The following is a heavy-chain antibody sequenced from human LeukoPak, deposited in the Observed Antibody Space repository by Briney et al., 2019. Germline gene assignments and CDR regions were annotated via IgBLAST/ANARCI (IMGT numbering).Heavy chain of an antibody. CDR3: AKEAGFLTGYDTAWADDGMDV. V-gene: IGHV3-7*01. Sequence: GGSLRLSCAASGFTFSSYWMSWVRQAPGKGLEWVANIKQDGSEKYYVDSVKGRFTISRDNAKNSLYLQMNSLRAEDTAVYYCAKEAGFLTGYDTAWADDGMDVWGQGTTVTVSS. J-gene: IGHJ6*02. CDR1: GFTFSSYW. CDR2: IKQDGSEK. D-gene: IGHD3/OR15-3a*01.